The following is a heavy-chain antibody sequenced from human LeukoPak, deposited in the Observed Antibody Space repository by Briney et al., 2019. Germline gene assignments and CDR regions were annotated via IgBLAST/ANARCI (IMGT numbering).Heavy chain of an antibody. CDR2: ISGSGGST. J-gene: IGHJ6*02. V-gene: IGHV3-23*01. Sequence: PGGSLRLSRAASGFTFSSYAMSWVRQAPGKGLEWVSAISGSGGSTYYADSVKGRFTISRDNSKNTLYLQMNSLRAEDTAVYYCAKDLGYSSSFVFYYGMDVWGQGTTVTVSS. CDR1: GFTFSSYA. D-gene: IGHD6-13*01. CDR3: AKDLGYSSSFVFYYGMDV.